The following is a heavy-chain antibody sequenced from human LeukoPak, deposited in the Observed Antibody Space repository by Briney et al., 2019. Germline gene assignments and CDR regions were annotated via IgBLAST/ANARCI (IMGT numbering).Heavy chain of an antibody. Sequence: GGSLRLSCAAPGFTFDDYGMSWVRQAPGKGLEWVSGINWNGGSTGYADSVKGRFTISRDNAKISLYLQMNSLRAEDTALYYCAKDDYSAAGIRWGQGTLVTVSS. CDR2: INWNGGST. CDR1: GFTFDDYG. J-gene: IGHJ4*02. D-gene: IGHD6-13*01. CDR3: AKDDYSAAGIR. V-gene: IGHV3-20*04.